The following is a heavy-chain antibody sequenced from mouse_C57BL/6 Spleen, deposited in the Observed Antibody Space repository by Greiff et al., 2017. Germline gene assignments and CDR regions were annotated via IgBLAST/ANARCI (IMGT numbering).Heavy chain of an antibody. CDR2: IHPNSGST. CDR1: GYTFTSYW. CDR3: ARTAITTVTMDY. J-gene: IGHJ2*01. D-gene: IGHD1-1*01. Sequence: VQLQQPGAELVKPGASVKLSCKASGYTFTSYWMHWVKQRPGQGLEWIGMIHPNSGSTNYNEKFKSKATLTVDKSSSTAYMQLSSLTSEDSAVYYCARTAITTVTMDYWGQGTTLTVSS. V-gene: IGHV1-64*01.